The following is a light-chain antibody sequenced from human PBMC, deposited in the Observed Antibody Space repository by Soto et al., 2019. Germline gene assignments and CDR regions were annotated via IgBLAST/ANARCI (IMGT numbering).Light chain of an antibody. CDR3: QKYHSAPWT. CDR1: QGISTS. CDR2: AAS. J-gene: IGKJ1*01. V-gene: IGKV1-27*01. Sequence: DIPMTQSPSSLSESVGDRVTLTCRASQGISTSLAWYQQRPGKVPTLLIYAASTLQSGVPSRFSGSGSGTDFTLTISSLQPEDVATYYCQKYHSAPWTFGQGTKVEIK.